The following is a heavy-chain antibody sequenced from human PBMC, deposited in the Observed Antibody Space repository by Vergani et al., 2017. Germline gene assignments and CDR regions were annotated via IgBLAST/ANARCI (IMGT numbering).Heavy chain of an antibody. Sequence: EVQLLESGGGLVQTGGSLRLSCAASGFTFSSYSMNWVRQTPGKGLEWVSSISSSSSYIYYADSVKGRFTISRDNAKNSLYLQMNSLRAEDTAVYYCARVPGYSWNYFDYWGQGTLVTVSS. CDR1: GFTFSSYS. D-gene: IGHD5-18*01. CDR3: ARVPGYSWNYFDY. V-gene: IGHV3-21*01. J-gene: IGHJ4*02. CDR2: ISSSSSYI.